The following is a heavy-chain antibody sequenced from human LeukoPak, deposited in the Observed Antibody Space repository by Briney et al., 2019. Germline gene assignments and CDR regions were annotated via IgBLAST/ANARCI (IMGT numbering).Heavy chain of an antibody. V-gene: IGHV4-59*12. CDR3: ARVLEWELLRGYFDY. CDR2: IIYSGST. CDR1: GGSISSYF. Sequence: SETLYLTCTVSGGSISSYFWSWIRQPPGKGLEWIGYIIYSGSTNYNPSLKSRVTISVDMSNNHFSLRLSSVTAADTAVYYCARVLEWELLRGYFDYWGQGTLVTVSS. D-gene: IGHD1-26*01. J-gene: IGHJ4*02.